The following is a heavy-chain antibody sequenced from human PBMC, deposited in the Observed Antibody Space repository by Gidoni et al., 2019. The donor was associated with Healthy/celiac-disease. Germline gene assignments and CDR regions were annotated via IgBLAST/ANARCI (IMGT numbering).Heavy chain of an antibody. V-gene: IGHV4-39*01. CDR1: GGPVSSSSYY. Sequence: QLQLQESGPGLVTPSETLSLTCTVSGGPVSSSSYYWGWIRQPPGKGLEWIGIIYYSGSTYYKPSLKSRVTTSVDTSKNQFSLKLSSVTAADTAVYYCARMNTGYSSGHFDYWGQGTLVTVSS. J-gene: IGHJ4*02. CDR3: ARMNTGYSSGHFDY. D-gene: IGHD6-19*01. CDR2: IYYSGST.